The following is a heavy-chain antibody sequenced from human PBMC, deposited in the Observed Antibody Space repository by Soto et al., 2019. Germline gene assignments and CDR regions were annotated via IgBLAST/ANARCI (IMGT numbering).Heavy chain of an antibody. Sequence: SETLSLTCTVSGGSISSGTYYWGWIRQPPGKGLEWIGSLYYTGRTYYSPSLKSRVTISVDTSKNHFSLNLTSVTAADTAVYYCARRLARGVIGWFDPWGQGTLVTVS. CDR2: LYYTGRT. J-gene: IGHJ5*02. D-gene: IGHD3-10*01. CDR1: GGSISSGTYY. V-gene: IGHV4-39*02. CDR3: ARRLARGVIGWFDP.